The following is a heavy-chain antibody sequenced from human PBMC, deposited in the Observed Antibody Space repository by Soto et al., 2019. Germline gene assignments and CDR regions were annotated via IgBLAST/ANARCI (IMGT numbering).Heavy chain of an antibody. CDR3: ARGWLRFGWVFDY. V-gene: IGHV1-3*01. Sequence: ASVKVSCKASGYTFTSYAMHWVRQAPGQRLEWMGWINAGNGNTKYSQKFQGRVTITRDTSASTAYMELSSLRSEDTAVYYCARGWLRFGWVFDYGGQGTMVTVYS. D-gene: IGHD5-12*01. CDR1: GYTFTSYA. J-gene: IGHJ4*02. CDR2: INAGNGNT.